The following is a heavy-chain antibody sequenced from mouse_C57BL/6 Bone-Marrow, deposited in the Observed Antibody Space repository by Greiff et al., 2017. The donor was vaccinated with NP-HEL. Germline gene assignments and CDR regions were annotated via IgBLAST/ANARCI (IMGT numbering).Heavy chain of an antibody. Sequence: QVQLQQSGAELARPGASVKMSCKASGYTFTSYTMHWVKQRPGQGLEWIGYINPSSGYTKYNQKFKDKATLTADKSSSTAYMQLSSLTSEDSAVYYCARSGYWGYDGYRGFAYWGQGTLVTVSA. V-gene: IGHV1-4*01. CDR3: ARSGYWGYDGYRGFAY. CDR2: INPSSGYT. J-gene: IGHJ3*01. D-gene: IGHD2-3*01. CDR1: GYTFTSYT.